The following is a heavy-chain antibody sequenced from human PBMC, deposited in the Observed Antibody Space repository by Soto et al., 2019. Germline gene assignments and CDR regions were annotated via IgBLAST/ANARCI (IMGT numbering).Heavy chain of an antibody. Sequence: ASVKVSCKASGYTFTSYGISWVRQAPGQGLEWMGWISAYNGNTNYAQKLQGRVTMTTDTSTSTAYMELGSLRSDDTAVYYCARDGPNLVVVPAARPKWFDPWGQGTLVTVSS. D-gene: IGHD2-2*01. CDR2: ISAYNGNT. V-gene: IGHV1-18*01. CDR1: GYTFTSYG. CDR3: ARDGPNLVVVPAARPKWFDP. J-gene: IGHJ5*02.